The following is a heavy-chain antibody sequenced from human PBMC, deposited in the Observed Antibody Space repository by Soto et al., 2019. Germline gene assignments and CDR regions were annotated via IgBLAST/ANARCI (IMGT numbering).Heavy chain of an antibody. V-gene: IGHV1-18*01. Sequence: QVQLVQSGAEVKKPGASVKVSCKASGYTFTSYGITWVRQAPGQGLEWMGWISAYNGNTNYARQRQGRVTMTTDTGTSTAYMELRSLRCDDTAVYYCARDNGFGESDFWGQGTTVTVSS. CDR1: GYTFTSYG. CDR3: ARDNGFGESDF. CDR2: ISAYNGNT. D-gene: IGHD3-10*01. J-gene: IGHJ6*02.